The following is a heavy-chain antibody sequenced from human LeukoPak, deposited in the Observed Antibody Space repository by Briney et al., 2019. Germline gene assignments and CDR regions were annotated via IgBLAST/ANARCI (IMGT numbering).Heavy chain of an antibody. Sequence: SETLSLTCTVSGGSISSHYWSWIRQPPGKGLEWIGYIYYSGSTNYNPSLKSRVTISVDTSKNQFSLKLSSVTAADTAVYYCARIHSNYAGVDYWGQGTLVTVSS. V-gene: IGHV4-59*11. CDR3: ARIHSNYAGVDY. D-gene: IGHD4-11*01. CDR1: GGSISSHY. J-gene: IGHJ4*02. CDR2: IYYSGST.